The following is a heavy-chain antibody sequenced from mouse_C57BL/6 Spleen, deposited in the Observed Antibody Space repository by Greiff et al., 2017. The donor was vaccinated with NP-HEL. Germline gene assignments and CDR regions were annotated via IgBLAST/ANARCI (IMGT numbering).Heavy chain of an antibody. CDR1: GYSFTGYY. Sequence: QLKQSGPELVKPGASVKISCKASGYSFTGYYMNWVKQSPEKSLEWIGEINPSTGGTTYNQKFKAKATLTVDKSSSTAYMQLKSLTSEDSAVYYCARYGPYYFDYWGQGTTLTVSS. D-gene: IGHD1-1*01. J-gene: IGHJ2*01. CDR3: ARYGPYYFDY. CDR2: INPSTGGT. V-gene: IGHV1-42*01.